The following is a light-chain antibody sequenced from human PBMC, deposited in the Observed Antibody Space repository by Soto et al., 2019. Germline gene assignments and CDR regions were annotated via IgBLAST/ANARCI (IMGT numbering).Light chain of an antibody. CDR2: DVT. CDR1: SSDVGGYNF. V-gene: IGLV2-11*01. CDR3: CSYAGSNTYV. J-gene: IGLJ1*01. Sequence: QSALTQPRSLSGSPGQSVTISCTGTSSDVGGYNFVSWYQHHPGKAPKLMLDDVTNRPSGVPDRFSGSKSDNTASLTISGLQAEDEADYHCCSYAGSNTYVFGTGTKLTVL.